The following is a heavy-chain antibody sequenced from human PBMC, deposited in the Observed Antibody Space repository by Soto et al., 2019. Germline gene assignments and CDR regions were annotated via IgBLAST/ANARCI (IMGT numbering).Heavy chain of an antibody. J-gene: IGHJ3*02. CDR1: GFTFSDYS. Sequence: GGSLRLSCAASGFTFSDYSMSWIRQAPGKGLEWVSYISSSGSTIYYADSVKGRFTISRDNAKNSLYLQMNSLRAEDTAVYYCARVNQWELLAAFDIWGQGTMVTVSS. D-gene: IGHD1-26*01. CDR2: ISSSGSTI. V-gene: IGHV3-11*01. CDR3: ARVNQWELLAAFDI.